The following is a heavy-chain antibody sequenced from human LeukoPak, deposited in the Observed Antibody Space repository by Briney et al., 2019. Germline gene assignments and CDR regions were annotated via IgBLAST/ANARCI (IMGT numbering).Heavy chain of an antibody. CDR1: GGSISSSSYY. CDR2: IYYSGST. Sequence: SETLSLTCTVSGGSISSSSYYWGWIRQPPGKGLEWIGSIYYSGSTYYNPSLKSRVTISVNTSKNQFSLKLSSVTAADTAVYYCASINMVRGVSRDYWGQGILVTVSS. J-gene: IGHJ4*02. CDR3: ASINMVRGVSRDY. V-gene: IGHV4-39*01. D-gene: IGHD3-10*01.